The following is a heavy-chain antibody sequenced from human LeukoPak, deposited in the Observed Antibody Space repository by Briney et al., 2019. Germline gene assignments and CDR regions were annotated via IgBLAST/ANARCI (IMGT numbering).Heavy chain of an antibody. J-gene: IGHJ6*03. CDR1: GFTFSSYA. V-gene: IGHV3-30*04. CDR2: ISYDGSNK. Sequence: PGGSLRLSCAASGFTFSSYAMHWVRQAPGKGLEWVAVISYDGSNKYYADSVKGRFTISRDNSKNTLYLQMNSLRAEDTAVYYCASDPTRGYYYYYMDVWGKGTTVTISS. CDR3: ASDPTRGYYYYYMDV.